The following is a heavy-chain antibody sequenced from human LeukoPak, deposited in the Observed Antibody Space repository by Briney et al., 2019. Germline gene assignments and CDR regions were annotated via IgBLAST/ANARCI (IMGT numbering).Heavy chain of an antibody. CDR1: GFTFSSYA. J-gene: IGHJ4*02. V-gene: IGHV3-23*01. Sequence: PGGSLRLSCAASGFTFSSYAMSWVRQAPGKGLEWVSAISGSGGSTYYADSVKGRFTISRDNPKNTLYLQMNSLRAEDTAVYYCAKAYALHPYDFWSGYPTPTLFGGQGTLVTVSS. D-gene: IGHD3-3*01. CDR2: ISGSGGST. CDR3: AKAYALHPYDFWSGYPTPTLF.